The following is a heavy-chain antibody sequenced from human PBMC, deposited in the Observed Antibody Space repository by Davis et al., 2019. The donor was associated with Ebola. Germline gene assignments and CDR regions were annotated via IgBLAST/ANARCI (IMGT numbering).Heavy chain of an antibody. CDR1: GFTFSSYD. D-gene: IGHD2-15*01. Sequence: GGSLRLSCAASGFTFSSYDMHWVRQATGKGLEWVSAIGTAGDTYYPGSVKGRFTISRENAKNSLYLQMNSLRAEDTAVYYCAAGGNYYGMDVWGQGTTVTVSS. J-gene: IGHJ6*02. CDR2: IGTAGDT. V-gene: IGHV3-13*01. CDR3: AAGGNYYGMDV.